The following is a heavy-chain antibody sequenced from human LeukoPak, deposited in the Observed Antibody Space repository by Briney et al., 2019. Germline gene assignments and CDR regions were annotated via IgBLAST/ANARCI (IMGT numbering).Heavy chain of an antibody. J-gene: IGHJ4*02. V-gene: IGHV1-69*05. D-gene: IGHD5-18*01. CDR3: ARDPGSLDTAMAFDY. CDR1: GGTFSSYA. CDR2: IIPIFGTA. Sequence: SVKVSCKASGGTFSSYAISWVRQAPGQGLEWMGRIIPIFGTANYAQKFQGRVTITTHESTSTAYMELSSLRSEDTAVYYCARDPGSLDTAMAFDYWGQGTLVTVSS.